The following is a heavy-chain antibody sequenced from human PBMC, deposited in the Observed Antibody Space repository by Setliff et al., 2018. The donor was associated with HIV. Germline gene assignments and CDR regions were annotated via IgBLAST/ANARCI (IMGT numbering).Heavy chain of an antibody. D-gene: IGHD2-15*01. CDR1: GFTFNSYA. CDR2: MSGSTGDT. Sequence: GGSLRLSCAASGFTFNSYAMSWVRQAPGKGLEWVATMSGSTGDTYYADSVKGRFTISRDNSKNTLSLQMNSLGAEDTAVYYCARDFSWATDSWGQGTLVTVSS. J-gene: IGHJ4*02. V-gene: IGHV3-23*01. CDR3: ARDFSWATDS.